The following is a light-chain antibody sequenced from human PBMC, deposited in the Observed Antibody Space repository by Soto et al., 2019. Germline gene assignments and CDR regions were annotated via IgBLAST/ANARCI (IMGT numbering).Light chain of an antibody. CDR1: QSISSW. CDR3: QQYNSYPWT. CDR2: DAS. Sequence: DIPMTQSHSTLSASVLDRVPIXLLASQSISSWLAWYQQKPGKAPKLLIYDASSFESGVPSRFSGSGSGTEFTLTISTLQPDDFATYYCQQYNSYPWTFGQGTKVDIK. J-gene: IGKJ1*01. V-gene: IGKV1-5*01.